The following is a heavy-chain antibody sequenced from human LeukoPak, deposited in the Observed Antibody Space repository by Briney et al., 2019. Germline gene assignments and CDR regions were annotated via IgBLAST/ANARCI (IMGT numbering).Heavy chain of an antibody. J-gene: IGHJ6*02. CDR1: GFTFSSYA. V-gene: IGHV3-23*01. CDR2: ISGSGGST. CDR3: AKSVAGTGAYYYGMDV. D-gene: IGHD6-19*01. Sequence: GGSLRLSCAASGFTFSSYAMSWVRQAPGKGLEWVSAISGSGGSTYYADSVKGRFTISRDNSKNTLYLQMNSLRAEDTAVYYCAKSVAGTGAYYYGMDVWGQGTTVTVSS.